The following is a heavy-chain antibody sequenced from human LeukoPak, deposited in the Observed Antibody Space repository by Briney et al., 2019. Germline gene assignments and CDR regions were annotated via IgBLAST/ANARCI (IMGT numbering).Heavy chain of an antibody. D-gene: IGHD5-12*01. J-gene: IGHJ4*02. CDR3: AINGGGDSGYGNFDY. CDR2: INWNSDSI. V-gene: IGHV3-9*01. Sequence: GRSLRLSCAASGFTFDDYAMHWVRQVPGRGLEWVSGINWNSDSIGYADSVKGRFTTSRDNAKNSLYLQMNSLRAEDTAFYYCAINGGGDSGYGNFDYWGQGTLVTVSS. CDR1: GFTFDDYA.